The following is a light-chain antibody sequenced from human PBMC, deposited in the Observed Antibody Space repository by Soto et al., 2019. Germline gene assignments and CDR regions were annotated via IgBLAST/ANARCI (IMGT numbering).Light chain of an antibody. J-gene: IGLJ1*01. V-gene: IGLV1-44*01. CDR1: SSNIGSNA. CDR2: SHN. Sequence: QSVLAQSPSASGTPGQRVTISCSGSSSNIGSNAVNWYQHLPGTAPKLLVYSHNQRPSGVPARFSGSQSGTSASLAISGLQSEDEADYYCATWDASLNGYVFGPGTKVTVL. CDR3: ATWDASLNGYV.